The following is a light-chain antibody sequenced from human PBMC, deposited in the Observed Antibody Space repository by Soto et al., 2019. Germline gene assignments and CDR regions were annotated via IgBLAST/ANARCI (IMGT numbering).Light chain of an antibody. CDR3: QQYGSSWT. CDR1: QSIGSSY. Sequence: EIVLTQSPGTLSLSPGERATLSCMASQSIGSSYLAWYQQKPGQAPRLLIYGASSRATGIPDRFSGGGSGTDFTLTISRLEPEDFAIYYCQQYGSSWTVGQGTQVDIK. CDR2: GAS. J-gene: IGKJ1*01. V-gene: IGKV3-20*01.